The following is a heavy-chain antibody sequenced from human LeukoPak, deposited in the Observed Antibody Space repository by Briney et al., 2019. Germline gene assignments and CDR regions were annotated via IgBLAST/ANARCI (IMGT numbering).Heavy chain of an antibody. J-gene: IGHJ4*02. D-gene: IGHD6-13*01. V-gene: IGHV4-4*02. Sequence: PSETLSLTCAVPGGSISSSNWWSWVRQPPGKGLEWIGEIYHSGSTNYNPSLKSRVTISVDKSKNQFSLKLSSVTAADTAVYYCARRYREEQLGFDYWGQGTLVTVSS. CDR3: ARRYREEQLGFDY. CDR1: GGSISSSNW. CDR2: IYHSGST.